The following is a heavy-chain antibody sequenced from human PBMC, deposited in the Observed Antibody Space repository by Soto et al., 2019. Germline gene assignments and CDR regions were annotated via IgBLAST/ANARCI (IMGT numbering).Heavy chain of an antibody. CDR2: ISYDGSNK. CDR3: AKRYSSGWYYFDH. Sequence: QVRLVESGGGVVQPGRSLRLSCAASGFTFSTYGMHWVRKAPGKGLEWVTVISYDGSNKYYADSVKGRFTISRDNSQNTLYLQMNSLRAEDTAVYYCAKRYSSGWYYFDHWGQGTLVTVSS. D-gene: IGHD6-19*01. V-gene: IGHV3-30*18. J-gene: IGHJ4*02. CDR1: GFTFSTYG.